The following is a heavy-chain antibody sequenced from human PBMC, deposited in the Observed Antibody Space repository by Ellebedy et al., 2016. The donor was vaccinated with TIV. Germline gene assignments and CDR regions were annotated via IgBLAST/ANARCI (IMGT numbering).Heavy chain of an antibody. V-gene: IGHV3-48*02. CDR1: GFTFSDYN. CDR3: ARPRGSGWHFDY. Sequence: PGGSLRLSCAASGFTFSDYNMAWVRQAPGKGLEWVSYISSVGSTIYYSDSVKGRFTISRDNAKNSLSLQMSSLRDEDTAVYYCARPRGSGWHFDYWGQGTLVTVSS. J-gene: IGHJ4*02. D-gene: IGHD6-19*01. CDR2: ISSVGSTI.